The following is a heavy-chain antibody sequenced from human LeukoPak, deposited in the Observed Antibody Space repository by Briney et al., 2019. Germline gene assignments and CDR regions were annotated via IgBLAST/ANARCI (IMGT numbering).Heavy chain of an antibody. CDR1: GFTFSSYA. Sequence: PGGSLRLSCAASGFTFSSYAMSWVRQAPGKGLEWVSAISGSGGSTYYADSVKGRFTISRDNSKNTLYLQMNSLRAEDTALYYCAKVVVAATTWYYYGMDVWGQGTTVTVSS. CDR2: ISGSGGST. D-gene: IGHD2-15*01. V-gene: IGHV3-23*01. J-gene: IGHJ6*02. CDR3: AKVVVAATTWYYYGMDV.